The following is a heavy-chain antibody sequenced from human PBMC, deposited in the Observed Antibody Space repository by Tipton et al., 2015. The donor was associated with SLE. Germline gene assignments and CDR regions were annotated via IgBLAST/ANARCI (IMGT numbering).Heavy chain of an antibody. V-gene: IGHV4-59*08. Sequence: GLVKPSETLSLTCTVSGGSISGHQWNWIRQPPGKEPEWMGYVYDSGTTNYNPSLKSRVTISVDTSKNQLSLKLNSVTAADTAVYYCARHFDYSDPWGQGTLVTVSS. CDR1: GGSISGHQ. J-gene: IGHJ5*02. CDR2: VYDSGTT. D-gene: IGHD4-11*01. CDR3: ARHFDYSDP.